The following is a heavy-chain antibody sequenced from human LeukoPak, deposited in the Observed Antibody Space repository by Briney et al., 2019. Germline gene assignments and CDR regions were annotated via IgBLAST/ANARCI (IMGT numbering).Heavy chain of an antibody. CDR3: AKDRQLGYFDY. CDR2: ISYDGSNK. Sequence: GGSLRLSCAASGFTFSSYGMHWVRQAPGKGLEWVAVISYDGSNKYYADSVKGRFTISRDNSKNTLYLQMNSLRAEDTAVYYCAKDRQLGYFDYWDQGTLVTVSS. V-gene: IGHV3-30*18. CDR1: GFTFSSYG. J-gene: IGHJ4*02. D-gene: IGHD6-6*01.